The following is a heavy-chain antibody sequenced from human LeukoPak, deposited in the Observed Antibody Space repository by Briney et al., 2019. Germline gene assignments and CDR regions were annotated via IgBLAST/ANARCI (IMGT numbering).Heavy chain of an antibody. V-gene: IGHV3-30*03. Sequence: GGSLRLSCAASGFTFSSYWMSWVRQAPGKGLEWVAVISYDGSNKYYADSVKGRFTISRDNSKNTLYLQMNSLRAEDTAVYYCATTWYFDLWGRGTLVTVSS. CDR3: ATTWYFDL. CDR1: GFTFSSYW. D-gene: IGHD4-17*01. CDR2: ISYDGSNK. J-gene: IGHJ2*01.